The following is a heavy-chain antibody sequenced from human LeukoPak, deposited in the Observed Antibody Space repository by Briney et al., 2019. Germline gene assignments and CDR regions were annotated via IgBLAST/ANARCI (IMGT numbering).Heavy chain of an antibody. V-gene: IGHV4-4*07. CDR3: ARGVTMVRGVITLNWFDP. Sequence: SETLSLTCTVSGGSISSYYWSWIRQPAGKRLEWLGRIYASESTNYSPSLKSRVSMSVDTSKNQFSLKLSSVTAADTAVYYCARGVTMVRGVITLNWFDPWGQGTLVAVSS. CDR1: GGSISSYY. CDR2: IYASEST. D-gene: IGHD3-10*01. J-gene: IGHJ5*02.